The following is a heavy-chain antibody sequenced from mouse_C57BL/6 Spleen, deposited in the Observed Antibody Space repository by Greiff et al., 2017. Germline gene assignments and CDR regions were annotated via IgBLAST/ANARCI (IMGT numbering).Heavy chain of an antibody. D-gene: IGHD1-3*01. J-gene: IGHJ3*01. CDR1: GFTFSSYG. Sequence: VQLVESGGDLVKPGGSLKLSCAASGFTFSSYGMSWVRQTPDKRLEWVATISSGGSYTYYPDSVKGRFTISRDNAKNTLYLQMSSLKSEDTAMYYCARQRSKGAWFAYWGQGTLVTVAA. CDR2: ISSGGSYT. V-gene: IGHV5-6*01. CDR3: ARQRSKGAWFAY.